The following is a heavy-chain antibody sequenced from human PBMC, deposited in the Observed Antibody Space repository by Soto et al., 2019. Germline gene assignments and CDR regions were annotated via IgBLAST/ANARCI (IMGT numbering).Heavy chain of an antibody. Sequence: QVQLQQSGPGLVKTSQTLSLTCAISGDSVSTNSAAWNWIRQSPSRGLEWLGRTYYRSRWYNDYAVSLKRRLTITPATPKNQFSLHLNSVPPEDTAVYYCTSEGPNCFDPWGQGTPVTVSS. CDR2: TYYRSRWYN. CDR1: GDSVSTNSAA. J-gene: IGHJ5*02. V-gene: IGHV6-1*01. CDR3: TSEGPNCFDP.